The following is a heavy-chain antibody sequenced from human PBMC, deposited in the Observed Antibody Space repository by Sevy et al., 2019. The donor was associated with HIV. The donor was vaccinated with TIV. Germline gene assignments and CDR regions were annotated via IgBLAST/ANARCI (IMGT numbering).Heavy chain of an antibody. V-gene: IGHV1-46*01. J-gene: IGHJ4*02. CDR2: VYPKGGST. Sequence: ASVKVSCKTSGYAFIRNNMHWVRQAPGQGLEWMGIVYPKGGSTSYAQKFQGRVTLTTDAFTNTLYMELTSLRSDDTAVYYCARDHAQNWSFDYWGQGTLVTVSS. CDR1: GYAFIRNN. D-gene: IGHD1-1*01. CDR3: ARDHAQNWSFDY.